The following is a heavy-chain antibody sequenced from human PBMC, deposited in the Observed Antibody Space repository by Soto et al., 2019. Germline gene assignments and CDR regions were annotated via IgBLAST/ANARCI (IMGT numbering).Heavy chain of an antibody. D-gene: IGHD3-3*01. J-gene: IGHJ6*02. CDR1: GFTFISYS. CDR3: AREMMRWYDFWSGYYTDSYYYYGMDV. CDR2: IISSSSYI. V-gene: IGHV3-21*01. Sequence: RGGSLRLSCAASGFTFISYSMNWVRQAPGKGLEWVSSIISSSSYIYYADSVTGRFTISRDNAKNSLYLQMNSLRAEDTAVYYCAREMMRWYDFWSGYYTDSYYYYGMDVWGQGTTVTVSS.